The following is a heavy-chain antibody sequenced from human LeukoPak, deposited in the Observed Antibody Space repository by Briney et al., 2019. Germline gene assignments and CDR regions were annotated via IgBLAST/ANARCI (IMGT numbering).Heavy chain of an antibody. CDR1: EFTFSSYT. J-gene: IGHJ4*02. D-gene: IGHD2-2*02. CDR2: ISGSGGST. V-gene: IGHV3-23*01. Sequence: PGGSLRLSCAASEFTFSSYTMSWVRQAPGKGLEWVSAISGSGGSTYYADSVKGRFTISRDNSKNTLYLQMNSLRAEDAAVYYCAKVAEDIVLVPAAIPHFDCWGQGTLVTVSS. CDR3: AKVAEDIVLVPAAIPHFDC.